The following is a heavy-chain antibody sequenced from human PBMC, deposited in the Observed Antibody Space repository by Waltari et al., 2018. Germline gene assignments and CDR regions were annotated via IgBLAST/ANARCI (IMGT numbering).Heavy chain of an antibody. J-gene: IGHJ4*02. CDR1: GFSLVSYG. D-gene: IGHD3-10*01. CDR2: TWSDGSVE. Sequence: QVQLVESGGGVVQPGKSLRLSCVASGFSLVSYGMHWVRQTPGRGLEWVALTWSDGSVEYYADSVRGRFTVSRDNSKNILYLDMDSLRVDDTATYYCAKDAFGNTYLDYWGQGTLVTVSS. CDR3: AKDAFGNTYLDY. V-gene: IGHV3-33*03.